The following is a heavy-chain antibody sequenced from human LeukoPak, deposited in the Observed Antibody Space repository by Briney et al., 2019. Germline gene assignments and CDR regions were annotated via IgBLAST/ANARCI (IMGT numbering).Heavy chain of an antibody. D-gene: IGHD6-25*01. CDR3: ARDRVRDGLDV. Sequence: SETLSLTCTVSGGSISSYYWNWIRQPPGKGLEWIGGIHYSGSTKYKPSLKSRVTISVDTSKNQFSLKLSFVTAADTAVYYCARDRVRDGLDVWGQGTTVTVSS. CDR2: IHYSGST. V-gene: IGHV4-59*12. J-gene: IGHJ6*02. CDR1: GGSISSYY.